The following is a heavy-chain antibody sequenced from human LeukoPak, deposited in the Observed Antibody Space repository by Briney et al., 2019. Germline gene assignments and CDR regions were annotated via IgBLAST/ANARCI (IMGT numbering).Heavy chain of an antibody. CDR2: ISYDGSNK. Sequence: PGGSLRLSCGASGFTFSSYGMHWVRQAPGKGLEWVAVISYDGSNKYYADSVKGRFTISRDNSKNTLFLQMNSLRAEDTAVYYCAKVLWEYIVSSGFDFDYWGQGNLVTVSS. J-gene: IGHJ4*02. CDR3: AKVLWEYIVSSGFDFDY. V-gene: IGHV3-30*18. D-gene: IGHD3-22*01. CDR1: GFTFSSYG.